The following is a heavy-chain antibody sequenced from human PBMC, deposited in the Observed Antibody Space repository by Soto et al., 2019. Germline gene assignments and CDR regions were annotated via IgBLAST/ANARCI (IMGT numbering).Heavy chain of an antibody. D-gene: IGHD6-19*01. Sequence: EVQLVESGGGLVQPGGSLRLSCAASGFTFTNYWMSWVRQAPGKGLEWMANIKQDGSEKYYVDSVKDRFTISRDNAKDSLFLQMDSLRAEDTAIYYCVRVGSGWWEVYDYWGQGTLVTVSS. J-gene: IGHJ4*02. CDR1: GFTFTNYW. CDR3: VRVGSGWWEVYDY. CDR2: IKQDGSEK. V-gene: IGHV3-7*04.